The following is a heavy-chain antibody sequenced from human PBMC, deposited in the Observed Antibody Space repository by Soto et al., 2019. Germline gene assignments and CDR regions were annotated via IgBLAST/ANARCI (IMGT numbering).Heavy chain of an antibody. D-gene: IGHD5-18*01. Sequence: SETLSLTFSVSGDSISTSYYSWGWFRHSPGKGLEWIGSIYYTGSTSYNPSLESRVSISVYTSKNQFSLRLSSVTAADTAVYYCARIGTGIVDTAMVFDYWGQGTLITVSS. J-gene: IGHJ4*02. CDR3: ARIGTGIVDTAMVFDY. V-gene: IGHV4-39*01. CDR1: GDSISTSYYS. CDR2: IYYTGST.